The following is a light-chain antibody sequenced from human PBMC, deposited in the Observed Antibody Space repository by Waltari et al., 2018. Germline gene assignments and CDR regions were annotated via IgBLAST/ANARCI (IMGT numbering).Light chain of an antibody. CDR2: VNSDGSH. V-gene: IGLV4-69*01. J-gene: IGLJ3*02. Sequence: QLVLTQSPSASASLGAPVKLTCTLSSGHITKGTARLHHHPRKGPRYLMKVNSDGSHSKGDDIPDRFSGSSSGAERYLTISSLQSEDEADYYCQTGGHGTWVFGGGTKLTVL. CDR3: QTGGHGTWV. CDR1: SGHITKG.